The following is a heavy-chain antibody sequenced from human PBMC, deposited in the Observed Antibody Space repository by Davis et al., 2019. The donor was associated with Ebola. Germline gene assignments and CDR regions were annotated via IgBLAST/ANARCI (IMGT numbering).Heavy chain of an antibody. CDR3: ALLGIAAAGTFDY. CDR2: ISGSGGST. Sequence: GGSLRLSCAASGFTFSSYAMSWVRQAPGKGLGWVSAISGSGGSTYYADSVKGRFTISRDNSKNTLYLQMNSLRAEDTAVYYCALLGIAAAGTFDYWGQGTLVTVSS. J-gene: IGHJ4*02. D-gene: IGHD6-13*01. V-gene: IGHV3-23*01. CDR1: GFTFSSYA.